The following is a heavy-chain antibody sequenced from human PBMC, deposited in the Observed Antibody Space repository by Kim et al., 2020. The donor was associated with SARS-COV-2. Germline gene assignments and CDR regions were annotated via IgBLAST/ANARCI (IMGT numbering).Heavy chain of an antibody. CDR2: ISYDGSNK. CDR3: ARSIQGGYYYYGMVV. J-gene: IGHJ6*02. V-gene: IGHV3-30*04. D-gene: IGHD3-16*01. Sequence: GGSLRLSCAASGFTFSSYAMHWVRQAPGKGLEWVAVISYDGSNKYYADSVKGRFTISRDNSKNTLYLQMNSLRAEDTAVYYCARSIQGGYYYYGMVVWGQGTTVTVAS. CDR1: GFTFSSYA.